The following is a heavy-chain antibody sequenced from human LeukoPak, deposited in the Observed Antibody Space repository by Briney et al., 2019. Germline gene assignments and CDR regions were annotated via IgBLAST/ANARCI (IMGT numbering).Heavy chain of an antibody. Sequence: ASVKVSCKASGYTLTTYAMHWVRQAPGQRPEWMGWINAGNGNTKYSQKFQGRVTITRDTSASTAYMELSSLRSGDTAVYYCARDGTTGFDYWGQGTLVTVSS. J-gene: IGHJ4*02. CDR1: GYTLTTYA. CDR3: ARDGTTGFDY. V-gene: IGHV1-3*01. CDR2: INAGNGNT. D-gene: IGHD1-7*01.